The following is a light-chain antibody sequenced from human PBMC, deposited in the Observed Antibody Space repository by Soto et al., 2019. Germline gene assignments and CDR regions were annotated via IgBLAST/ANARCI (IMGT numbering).Light chain of an antibody. CDR3: MQALQTPYT. Sequence: DIVMTQSPLSLPVTPGEPASISCRSCQSLLHSNGYTYLDWFLQKPGQSPQLLIYLGSNRASGVPDRFSGSGSGTDFTLKISRVEAEDVGVYYCMQALQTPYTSGQGTKPEIK. V-gene: IGKV2-28*01. CDR1: QSLLHSNGYTY. CDR2: LGS. J-gene: IGKJ2*01.